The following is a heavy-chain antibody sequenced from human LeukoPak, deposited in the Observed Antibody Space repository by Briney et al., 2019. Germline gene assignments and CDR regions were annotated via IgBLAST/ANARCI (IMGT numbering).Heavy chain of an antibody. CDR2: ISYDGSNK. Sequence: GGSLRLSCAASGFTFSSYAMHWVRQAPGKGLEWVAVISYDGSNKYYADSVKGRFTISRDNSKNTLYLQMNSLRAEDTAVYYCARGLWGDWGQGTLVTVSS. D-gene: IGHD3-16*01. CDR3: ARGLWGD. CDR1: GFTFSSYA. J-gene: IGHJ4*02. V-gene: IGHV3-30-3*01.